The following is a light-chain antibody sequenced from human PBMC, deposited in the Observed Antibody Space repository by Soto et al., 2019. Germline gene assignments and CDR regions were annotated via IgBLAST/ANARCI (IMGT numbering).Light chain of an antibody. CDR2: EVT. J-gene: IGLJ1*01. V-gene: IGLV2-8*01. Sequence: QSALTQPPSASGSPGQSVTISCTGTSSDVGGYNFVSWYQQHPGKAPKLMIYEVTKRPSGVPDRFSGSKSGNTASLPVSGVQDEDEADYYCSSYAGSNSRYVFGTGTKVTVL. CDR3: SSYAGSNSRYV. CDR1: SSDVGGYNF.